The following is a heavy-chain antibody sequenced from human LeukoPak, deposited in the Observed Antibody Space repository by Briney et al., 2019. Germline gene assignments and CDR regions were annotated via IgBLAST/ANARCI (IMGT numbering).Heavy chain of an antibody. CDR2: INHSGST. V-gene: IGHV4-34*01. CDR1: GGSFSGYY. CDR3: ARLTVNIVVVPAASVSYYYYMDV. D-gene: IGHD2-2*01. J-gene: IGHJ6*03. Sequence: SETLSLTCAVYGGSFSGYYWSWIRQPPGKGLEWIGEINHSGSTNYNPSLKSRVTISVDTSKNQFSLKLSSVTAADTAVYYCARLTVNIVVVPAASVSYYYYMDVWGKGTTVTISS.